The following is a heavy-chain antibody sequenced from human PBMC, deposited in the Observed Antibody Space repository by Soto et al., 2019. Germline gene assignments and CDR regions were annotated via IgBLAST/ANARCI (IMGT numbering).Heavy chain of an antibody. J-gene: IGHJ5*02. V-gene: IGHV3-30-3*01. CDR1: GFTFSSYA. CDR3: ATLKLVPAASIGLHWFDP. D-gene: IGHD2-2*01. Sequence: GGSPRLSCAASGFTFSSYAMHWVRQAPGKGLEWVAVISYDGSNKYYADSVKGRFTISRDNSKNTLYLQMNSLRAEDTAVYYCATLKLVPAASIGLHWFDPWGQGTLVTVSS. CDR2: ISYDGSNK.